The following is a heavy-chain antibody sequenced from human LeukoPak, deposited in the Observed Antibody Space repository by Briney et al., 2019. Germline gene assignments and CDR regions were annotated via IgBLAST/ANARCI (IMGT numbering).Heavy chain of an antibody. Sequence: PSETLSLTFTVSGCSISSHYWSWIRQPPGKGLEWIGYIYYSGSTNYKPSLKSRVTISVDTSKNQFSLKLSSVTAADTAVYYCAREPSERIAAEGHFDYWGQGTLVTVSS. J-gene: IGHJ4*02. D-gene: IGHD6-13*01. CDR2: IYYSGST. CDR3: AREPSERIAAEGHFDY. V-gene: IGHV4-59*11. CDR1: GCSISSHY.